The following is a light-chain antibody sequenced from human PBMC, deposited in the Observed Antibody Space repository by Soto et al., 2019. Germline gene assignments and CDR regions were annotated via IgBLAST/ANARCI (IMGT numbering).Light chain of an antibody. CDR1: TSNIGSKT. CDR2: NNN. V-gene: IGLV1-44*01. J-gene: IGLJ2*01. Sequence: QSALTQPPSASGTPGQRVTISCSGSTSNIGSKTVSWYQQLPGSAPRVLIYNNNERPSGVPDRFSGSKSGTSASLAISGLQSEDEGDYYCATWDDSLPAVFGGGTKLTVL. CDR3: ATWDDSLPAV.